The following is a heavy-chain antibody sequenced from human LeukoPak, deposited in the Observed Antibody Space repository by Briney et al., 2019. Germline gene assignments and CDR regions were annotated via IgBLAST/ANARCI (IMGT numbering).Heavy chain of an antibody. CDR1: GGSISSYY. D-gene: IGHD2-2*01. J-gene: IGHJ5*02. CDR2: IYTSGST. Sequence: SETLSLTWTVAGGSISSYYWSWIRQPAGKGLEWIGRIYTSGSTNCNPSLKSRVTMSVDTSKNQFSLKLSSVTAADTAVYYCARDRCSSTSCNYNWFDPWGQGTLVTVSS. CDR3: ARDRCSSTSCNYNWFDP. V-gene: IGHV4-4*07.